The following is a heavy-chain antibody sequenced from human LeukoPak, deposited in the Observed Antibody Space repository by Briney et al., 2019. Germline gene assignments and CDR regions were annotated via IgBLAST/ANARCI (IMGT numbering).Heavy chain of an antibody. Sequence: SETLSLTCTVSGGSISSYYWSWIRQPAGKGLEWIRRIYTSGSTNYNPSLKSRVTMSVDTSKNQFSLKLSSVTAADTAVYYCARDGRRCSGGSCYSTGVDYWGQGTLVTVSS. CDR2: IYTSGST. CDR3: ARDGRRCSGGSCYSTGVDY. D-gene: IGHD2-15*01. J-gene: IGHJ4*02. V-gene: IGHV4-4*07. CDR1: GGSISSYY.